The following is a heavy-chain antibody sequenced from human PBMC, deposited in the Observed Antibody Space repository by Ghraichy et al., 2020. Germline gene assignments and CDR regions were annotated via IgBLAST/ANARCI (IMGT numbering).Heavy chain of an antibody. Sequence: SVKVSCKTSGGGFRSYAINWVRQAPGQGLEWMGGIMPMFTTANYAQKFQDRVTINADESTSTVYMELSSLRSEDSAIYFCARVRKESNWNDVGYFDYWGQGTLVTVSS. CDR3: ARVRKESNWNDVGYFDY. D-gene: IGHD1-1*01. V-gene: IGHV1-69*13. CDR2: IMPMFTTA. CDR1: GGGFRSYA. J-gene: IGHJ4*02.